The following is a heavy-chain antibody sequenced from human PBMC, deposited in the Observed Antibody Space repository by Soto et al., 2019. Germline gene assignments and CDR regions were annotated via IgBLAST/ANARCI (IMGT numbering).Heavy chain of an antibody. Sequence: GSLRLSCAASGFTFISYAMHWVRQAPGKGLEWVAVISYDGSNKYYADSVKGRFTISRDNSKNTLYLQMNSLRAEDTAVYYCARELPLNNWFDPWGQGTLVTVSS. CDR1: GFTFISYA. CDR2: ISYDGSNK. J-gene: IGHJ5*02. V-gene: IGHV3-30-3*01. CDR3: ARELPLNNWFDP. D-gene: IGHD2-15*01.